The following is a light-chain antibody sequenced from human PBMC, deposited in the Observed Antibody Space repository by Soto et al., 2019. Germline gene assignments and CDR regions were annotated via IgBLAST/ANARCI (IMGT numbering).Light chain of an antibody. CDR2: EVS. Sequence: QSAPTQPPSASGSPGQSVTIPCTGTSSDVGDYNYVSWYQQHPGKDPKLLIYEVSKRPSEVPDRFSGSKSGNTASLTVSGLPAEEEADYYCSSFGSSPVVFGGGTKLTVL. CDR3: SSFGSSPVV. J-gene: IGLJ2*01. CDR1: SSDVGDYNY. V-gene: IGLV2-8*01.